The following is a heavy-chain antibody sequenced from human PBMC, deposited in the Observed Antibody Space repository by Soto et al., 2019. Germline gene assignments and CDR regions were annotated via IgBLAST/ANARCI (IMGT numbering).Heavy chain of an antibody. CDR3: AKYRTTGLVFSHYLDS. V-gene: IGHV3-30*18. D-gene: IGHD3-3*02. Sequence: QVQLVESGGGVVQPGRSLRLSCAASGFTFSSYGMHWVRQAPGKGLEWVAAISYDGSNKYYVDSVKGRFTISRDNSKNTLYQPMNSLRAEDTAVYYCAKYRTTGLVFSHYLDSWGQVTLVTVSS. CDR2: ISYDGSNK. CDR1: GFTFSSYG. J-gene: IGHJ4*02.